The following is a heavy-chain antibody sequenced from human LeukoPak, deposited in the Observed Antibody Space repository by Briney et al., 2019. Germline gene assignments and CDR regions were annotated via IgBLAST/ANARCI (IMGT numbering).Heavy chain of an antibody. D-gene: IGHD2-15*01. J-gene: IGHJ4*02. CDR2: IYSSGST. Sequence: PGGSLRLSCAASGFNFSNNYMTWVRQAPGKGLEWVSLIYSSGSTYYADYVKGRFTISRDNSKNTLYLQVNSLRAEDTAVYYCARRGGGGRSFDYWGQGTLVTVSS. CDR1: GFNFSNNY. CDR3: ARRGGGGRSFDY. V-gene: IGHV3-53*01.